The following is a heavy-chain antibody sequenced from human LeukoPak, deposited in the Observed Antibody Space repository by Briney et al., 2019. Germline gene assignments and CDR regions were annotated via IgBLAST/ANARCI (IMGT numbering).Heavy chain of an antibody. CDR3: ASAYSSGWTFDY. V-gene: IGHV4-59*08. J-gene: IGHJ4*02. D-gene: IGHD6-19*01. CDR1: GGSISSYY. CDR2: IYYSGST. Sequence: PSETLSLTCTVSGGSISSYYWSWIRQPPGKGLEWIGCIYYSGSTHYNPSLKSRVTISVDTSKNQFSLKLSSVTAADTAVYYCASAYSSGWTFDYWGQGTLVTVSS.